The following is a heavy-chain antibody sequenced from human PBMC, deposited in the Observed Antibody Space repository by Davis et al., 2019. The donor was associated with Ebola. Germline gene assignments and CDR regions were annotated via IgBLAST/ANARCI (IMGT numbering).Heavy chain of an antibody. J-gene: IGHJ5*02. Sequence: GESLKISCQASGYTFTSHWISWVRQMPGKGLEWMGRIDPGDSYTNYSPSFQGHVTISADKSLSTAYLQWSSLRASDTAIYYCARHPSGYLFVSKLDPWGQGILVTVSS. CDR1: GYTFTSHW. D-gene: IGHD3-10*01. CDR3: ARHPSGYLFVSKLDP. V-gene: IGHV5-10-1*01. CDR2: IDPGDSYT.